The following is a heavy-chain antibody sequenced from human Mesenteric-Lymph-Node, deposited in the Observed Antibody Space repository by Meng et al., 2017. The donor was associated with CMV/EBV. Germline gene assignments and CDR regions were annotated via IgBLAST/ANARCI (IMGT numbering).Heavy chain of an antibody. CDR1: GYTFTSYD. Sequence: ASVKVSCKASGYTFTSYDINWVRQATGQGLEWMGWMNPNSGNTGYAQKFQGRVTMTRNTSISTAYMELSSLRSEDTAVYYCARSWNSNHLPFFNYWGQGILVTVSS. D-gene: IGHD1/OR15-1a*01. CDR2: MNPNSGNT. J-gene: IGHJ4*02. V-gene: IGHV1-8*01. CDR3: ARSWNSNHLPFFNY.